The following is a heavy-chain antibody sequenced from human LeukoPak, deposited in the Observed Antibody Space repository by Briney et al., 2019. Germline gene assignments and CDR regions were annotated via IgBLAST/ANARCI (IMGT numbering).Heavy chain of an antibody. CDR3: ARERTTYHYDSSGYSGRNYYYYGMDV. Sequence: GGSLRLSCAASGFTFSSYEMNWVRQAPGKGLEWVSYISSSGSTIYYADSVKGRFTISRDNAKNSLYLQMNSLRAEDTAVYYCARERTTYHYDSSGYSGRNYYYYGMDVWGQGTTVTVSS. D-gene: IGHD3-22*01. V-gene: IGHV3-48*03. CDR1: GFTFSSYE. CDR2: ISSSGSTI. J-gene: IGHJ6*02.